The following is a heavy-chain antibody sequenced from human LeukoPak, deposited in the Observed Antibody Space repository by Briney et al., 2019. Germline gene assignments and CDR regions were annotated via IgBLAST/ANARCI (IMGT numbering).Heavy chain of an antibody. CDR3: ARGKTSQNIVTRKTYNWFDP. J-gene: IGHJ5*02. Sequence: GGSLRLSCAASGFTFSSYWMSWVRQAQGKGLEWVANIKQDGSEKYYVDSVKGRFTISRDNAKNSLYLQMKSLRAEDTAVYYCARGKTSQNIVTRKTYNWFDPWGQGTLVTVSS. CDR2: IKQDGSEK. CDR1: GFTFSSYW. V-gene: IGHV3-7*01. D-gene: IGHD2/OR15-2a*01.